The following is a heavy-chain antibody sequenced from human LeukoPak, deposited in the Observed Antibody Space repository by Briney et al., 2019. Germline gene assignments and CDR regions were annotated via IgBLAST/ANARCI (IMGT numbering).Heavy chain of an antibody. CDR2: ISYDGSNK. D-gene: IGHD6-19*01. J-gene: IGHJ4*02. V-gene: IGHV3-30*03. Sequence: PGGSLRLSCAASGFTFSSYGMHWVRQAPGKGLEWVAVISYDGSNKYYADSVKGRFTISRDNSKNTLYQQMNSLRAEDTAVYYCAGIAVAVWYFDYWGQGTLVTVSS. CDR3: AGIAVAVWYFDY. CDR1: GFTFSSYG.